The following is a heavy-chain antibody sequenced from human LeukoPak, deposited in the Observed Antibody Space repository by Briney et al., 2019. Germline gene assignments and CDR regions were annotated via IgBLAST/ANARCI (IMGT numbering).Heavy chain of an antibody. CDR2: IIPIHGIA. J-gene: IGHJ6*02. CDR1: GGTFSSYA. Sequence: SVQVSCKASGGTFSSYAISWVRQAPGQGREWMGRIIPIHGIANYAQKFQGRVTITADKSTSTAYMELSSLSSEDTAVYYCARVLGCSGGSCYGANYYYGMDVWGQGTTVTVSS. V-gene: IGHV1-69*04. D-gene: IGHD2-15*01. CDR3: ARVLGCSGGSCYGANYYYGMDV.